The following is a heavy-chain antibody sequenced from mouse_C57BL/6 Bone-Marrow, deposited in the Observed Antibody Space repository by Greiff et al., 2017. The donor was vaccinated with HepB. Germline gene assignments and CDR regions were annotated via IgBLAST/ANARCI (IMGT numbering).Heavy chain of an antibody. V-gene: IGHV5-9-1*02. CDR1: GFTFSSYA. Sequence: EVKVEESGEGLVKPGGSLKLSCAASGFTFSSYAMSWVRQTPEKRLEWVAYISSGGDYIYYADTVKGRFTISRDNARNTLYLQMSSLKSEDTAMYYCTRVALLGAWFAYWGQGTLVTVSA. CDR3: TRVALLGAWFAY. CDR2: ISSGGDYI. J-gene: IGHJ3*01. D-gene: IGHD1-1*01.